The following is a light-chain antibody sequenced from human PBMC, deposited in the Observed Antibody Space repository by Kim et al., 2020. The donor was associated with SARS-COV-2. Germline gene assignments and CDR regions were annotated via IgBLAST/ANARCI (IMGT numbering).Light chain of an antibody. CDR2: KDS. CDR1: ALSNQY. Sequence: SYELTQPPSVSASPGQTARITCSGDALSNQYAYWYQQKPGQAPVLLIYKDSERSSGIPERMSGSSSGTTVTLTISGVQAEDEADYYCQSSDSSGSLYVFGTGTKVTVL. J-gene: IGLJ1*01. CDR3: QSSDSSGSLYV. V-gene: IGLV3-25*03.